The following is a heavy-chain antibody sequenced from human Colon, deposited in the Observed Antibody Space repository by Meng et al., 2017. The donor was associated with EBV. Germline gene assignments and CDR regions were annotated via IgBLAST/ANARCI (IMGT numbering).Heavy chain of an antibody. Sequence: HLDLQGSGPGLLKPSETLSLTCSVSGDSITTNGYYWGWIRQSPGKGLEWIGSIFYSGNTYFNPSLKTRVTISVDTSKNQFSLKLSSVTAADTAIYYCARERGGVTRDFDSWGQGALVTVSS. J-gene: IGHJ4*02. CDR2: IFYSGNT. CDR1: GDSITTNGYY. V-gene: IGHV4-39*07. CDR3: ARERGGVTRDFDS. D-gene: IGHD3-16*01.